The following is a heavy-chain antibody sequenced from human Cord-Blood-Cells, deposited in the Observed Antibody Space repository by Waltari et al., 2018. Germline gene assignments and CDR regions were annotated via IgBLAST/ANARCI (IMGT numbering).Heavy chain of an antibody. CDR3: ARASSSSDWFDP. Sequence: QVQLVQPGAEVTKPGASVTVSFKASGYTFTGYYTHWCRQAPGQGLEWMGWINPNSGGTNYAQKFQGRVTMTRDTSISTAYMELSRLRPDDTAVYYCARASSSSDWFDPWGQGTLVTVSS. D-gene: IGHD6-6*01. J-gene: IGHJ5*02. CDR2: INPNSGGT. V-gene: IGHV1-2*02. CDR1: GYTFTGYY.